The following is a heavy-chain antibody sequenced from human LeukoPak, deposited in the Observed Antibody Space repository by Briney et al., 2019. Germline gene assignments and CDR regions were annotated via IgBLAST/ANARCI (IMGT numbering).Heavy chain of an antibody. CDR1: GFASRDYY. Sequence: GGSLRLSCAASGFASRDYYMSWIRQGPGKGLEWISYISGSGTSTNYADSVKGRFTISRDNAKNSLYLQINSLRAEDTAVYYGTRDASGYATNWGQGTLVTVSS. J-gene: IGHJ4*02. CDR3: TRDASGYATN. CDR2: ISGSGTST. D-gene: IGHD3-16*01. V-gene: IGHV3-11*06.